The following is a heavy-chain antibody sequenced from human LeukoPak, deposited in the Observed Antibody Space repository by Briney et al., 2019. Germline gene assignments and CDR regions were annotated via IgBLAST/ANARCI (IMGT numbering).Heavy chain of an antibody. J-gene: IGHJ6*03. Sequence: SETLSLTCTVSGYSISSGYYWGWIRQPPGKGLEWIGSIYHSGSTNYNPSLKSRVTISVDTSKNQFSLKLSSVTAADTAVYYCARHYGSGSYYHYYYYYMDVWGKGTTVTISS. CDR2: IYHSGST. D-gene: IGHD3-10*01. CDR3: ARHYGSGSYYHYYYYYMDV. CDR1: GYSISSGYY. V-gene: IGHV4-38-2*02.